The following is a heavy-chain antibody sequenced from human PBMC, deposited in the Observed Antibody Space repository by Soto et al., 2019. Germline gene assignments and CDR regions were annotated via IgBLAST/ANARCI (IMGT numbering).Heavy chain of an antibody. J-gene: IGHJ6*02. CDR1: GFTFKTHA. Sequence: QVQLVESGGGVVQPGTSLRLSCAASGFTFKTHAMHWVRQAPGKGLEWMAVIAYDGNEKFYADSVKGQFNISRDNSKNALYLQINTLRNEDTAVYYCGKDVGDYVPYYYGVDVWGQGTTVTVSS. D-gene: IGHD1-26*01. CDR3: GKDVGDYVPYYYGVDV. CDR2: IAYDGNEK. V-gene: IGHV3-30*18.